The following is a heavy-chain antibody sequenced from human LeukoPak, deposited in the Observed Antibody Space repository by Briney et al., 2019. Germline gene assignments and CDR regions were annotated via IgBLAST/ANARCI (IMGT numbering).Heavy chain of an antibody. J-gene: IGHJ4*02. CDR1: GYTFTRYY. CDR3: ARVGYYGSGSYYSGAPYYFDY. CDR2: INPNSGGT. D-gene: IGHD3-10*01. Sequence: GASVKVSCKASGYTFTRYYMHWVRQAPGQGLEWMGWINPNSGGTNYAQKFQGRVTMTRDTSISTAYMELSRLRSDETAVYYCARVGYYGSGSYYSGAPYYFDYWGQGTLVTVSS. V-gene: IGHV1-2*02.